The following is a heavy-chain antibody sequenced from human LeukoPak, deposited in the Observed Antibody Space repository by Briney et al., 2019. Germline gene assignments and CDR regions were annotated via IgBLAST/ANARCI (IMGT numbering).Heavy chain of an antibody. CDR2: IKQDGSEK. D-gene: IGHD5-12*01. CDR3: ARDPTQWLRYGYFDY. V-gene: IGHV3-7*01. CDR1: GFTFSSYW. Sequence: PGGSLRLSCAASGFTFSSYWLSWVRQAPGKGLEWVAIIKQDGSEKYYVDSVKGRFTISRDNAKNSLYLEMNSLRAEDTAVYYCARDPTQWLRYGYFDYWGQETLVTVSS. J-gene: IGHJ4*02.